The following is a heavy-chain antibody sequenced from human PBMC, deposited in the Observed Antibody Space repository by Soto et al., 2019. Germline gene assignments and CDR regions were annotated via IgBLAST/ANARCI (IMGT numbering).Heavy chain of an antibody. CDR3: ARDSFMTTVTNLDY. Sequence: QVQRVQSGAEVKKPGASVKVSCKASGYTFTSYGISWVRQAPGQELEWMGWINAYNGNTNYSQKLQGRVTMTTDISTSTAYRELRSLRSDDTAVYYCARDSFMTTVTNLDYWGQGTLVTVSS. V-gene: IGHV1-18*01. CDR2: INAYNGNT. J-gene: IGHJ4*02. CDR1: GYTFTSYG. D-gene: IGHD4-17*01.